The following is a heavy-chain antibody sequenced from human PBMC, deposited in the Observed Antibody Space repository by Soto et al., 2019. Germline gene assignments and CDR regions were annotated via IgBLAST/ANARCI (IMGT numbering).Heavy chain of an antibody. CDR2: IYYSGST. Sequence: PSETLSLTCTVSGGSISSSSYYWGWIRQPPGKGLEWIGSIYYSGSTYYNPSLKSRVTISVDTSKNQFSLKLSSVTDADTAVYYCARHSPNSLGYDALYNWFDPWGQGTPVTVSS. CDR3: ARHSPNSLGYDALYNWFDP. V-gene: IGHV4-39*01. D-gene: IGHD5-12*01. J-gene: IGHJ5*02. CDR1: GGSISSSSYY.